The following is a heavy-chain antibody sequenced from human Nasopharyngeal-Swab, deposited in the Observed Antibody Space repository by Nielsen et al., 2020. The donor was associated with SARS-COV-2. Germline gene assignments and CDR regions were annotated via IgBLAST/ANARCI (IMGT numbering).Heavy chain of an antibody. CDR1: GGSISSSSYY. CDR2: IYYSGST. J-gene: IGHJ6*02. V-gene: IGHV4-39*01. CDR3: ARNFKHYYYYGMDV. Sequence: GSLRLSCTVSGGSISSSSYYWGWIRQPPGKGLEWIGSIYYSGSTYYNPSLKSRVTISVDTSKNQFSLKLSSVTAADTAVYYCARNFKHYYYYGMDVWGQGTTVTVSS. D-gene: IGHD1-7*01.